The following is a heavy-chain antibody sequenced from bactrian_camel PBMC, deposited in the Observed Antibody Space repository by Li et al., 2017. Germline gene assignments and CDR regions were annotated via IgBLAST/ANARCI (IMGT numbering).Heavy chain of an antibody. D-gene: IGHD5*01. V-gene: IGHV3S40*01. J-gene: IGHJ4*01. Sequence: DVQLVESGGGLVQPGGSLRLSCAASGVTFGGYAMSWVRQAPGKGLEWVSSFNSGGGSTDYADSVKGRFTMSRDNARNTLYLQMNSLKTEDTAVYHCAPDPLGSAYWGQGTQVTVS. CDR3: APDPLGSAY. CDR1: GVTFGGYA. CDR2: FNSGGGST.